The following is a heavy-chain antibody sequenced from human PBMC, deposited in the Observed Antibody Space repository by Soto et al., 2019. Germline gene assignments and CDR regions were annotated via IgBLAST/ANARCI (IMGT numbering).Heavy chain of an antibody. Sequence: PSQTLSLTCAISGDSVSSNSAAWNWIRQSPSRGLEWLGRTYYRSRWYNDYAESVKSRITINPDTYKNQFSLHLNSVTPEDTAVYYGARDPPDFRSAFDYWGQGTLVTVSS. V-gene: IGHV6-1*01. CDR2: TYYRSRWYN. CDR1: GDSVSSNSAA. CDR3: ARDPPDFRSAFDY. J-gene: IGHJ4*02. D-gene: IGHD6-19*01.